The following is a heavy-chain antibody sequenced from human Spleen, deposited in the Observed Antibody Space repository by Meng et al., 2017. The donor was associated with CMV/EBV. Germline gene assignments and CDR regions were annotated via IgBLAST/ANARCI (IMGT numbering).Heavy chain of an antibody. CDR2: SGST. Sequence: SETLSLTCSVSGGSISSSYWSWIRQPPGKGLEWIGYSGSTNYNPSLQSRVTISLDTSKNQFSLRLRSVTAADTAVYYCARGGSTGVIYWGQGTLVTVSS. V-gene: IGHV4-59*01. CDR3: ARGGSTGVIY. CDR1: GGSISSSY. D-gene: IGHD2-21*01. J-gene: IGHJ4*02.